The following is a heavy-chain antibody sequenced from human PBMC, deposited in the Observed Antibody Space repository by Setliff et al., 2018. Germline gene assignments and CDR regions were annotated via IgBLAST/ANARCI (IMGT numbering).Heavy chain of an antibody. CDR2: IARGSRVT. Sequence: ETLSLTCTVSGGSISSGSYYWSWVRQAPGKGLEWVSGIARGSRVTYYADSVKGRFTISRDNAKNSLYLQMNSLRAEDTAVYYCARERYFWSGYHNWGQGTLVTVSS. CDR1: GGSISSGSYY. V-gene: IGHV3-21*01. D-gene: IGHD3-3*01. J-gene: IGHJ4*02. CDR3: ARERYFWSGYHN.